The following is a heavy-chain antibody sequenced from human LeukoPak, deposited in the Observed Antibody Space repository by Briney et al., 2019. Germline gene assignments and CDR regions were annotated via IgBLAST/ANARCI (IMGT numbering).Heavy chain of an antibody. CDR3: ASALRYGDYEGY. D-gene: IGHD4-17*01. CDR1: GGTFSSYA. CDR2: INPNSGGT. J-gene: IGHJ4*02. Sequence: ASVKVSCKASGGTFSSYAISWVRQAPGQGLEWMGRINPNSGGTNYAQKFQGRVTMTRDTSISTAYMELSRLRSDDTAVYYCASALRYGDYEGYWGQGTLVTVSS. V-gene: IGHV1-2*06.